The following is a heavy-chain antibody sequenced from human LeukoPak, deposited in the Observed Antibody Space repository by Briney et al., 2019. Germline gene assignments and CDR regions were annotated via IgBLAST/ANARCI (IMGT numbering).Heavy chain of an antibody. CDR2: INSNGDT. CDR1: GGSISSYH. Sequence: SETLSLTCTVSGGSISSYHWIWIRQPAGKGLEWIGRINSNGDTVYNPSLKSRATMSLDMTNNQFSLKLSSVTAADTAVYCCARDRGLDGSDQLDSWGPGTLVTVSS. V-gene: IGHV4-4*07. D-gene: IGHD3-10*01. CDR3: ARDRGLDGSDQLDS. J-gene: IGHJ5*01.